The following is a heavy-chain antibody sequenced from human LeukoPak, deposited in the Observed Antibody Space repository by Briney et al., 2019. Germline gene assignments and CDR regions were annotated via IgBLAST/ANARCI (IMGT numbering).Heavy chain of an antibody. CDR3: ASGRGLQSEYFQH. CDR1: GFTFSSYS. J-gene: IGHJ1*01. V-gene: IGHV3-21*01. D-gene: IGHD5-24*01. CDR2: ISSSSSYI. Sequence: GGSLRLSCAASGFTFSSYSMNWVRQAPGKGLEWVSSISSSSSYIYYADSVKGRFTISRDNAKNSLYLQMNSLRAEDTAVYYCASGRGLQSEYFQHWGQGTLVTVSS.